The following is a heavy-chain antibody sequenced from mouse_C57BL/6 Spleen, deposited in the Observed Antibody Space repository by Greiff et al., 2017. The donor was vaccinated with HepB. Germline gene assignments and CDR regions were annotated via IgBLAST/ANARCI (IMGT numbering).Heavy chain of an antibody. CDR3: ARGYYGSRYFDV. CDR1: GFTFSDYG. V-gene: IGHV5-17*01. J-gene: IGHJ1*03. D-gene: IGHD1-1*01. CDR2: ISSGSSTI. Sequence: DVMLVESGGGLVKPGGSLKLSCAASGFTFSDYGMHWVRQAPEKGLEWVAYISSGSSTIYYADTVKGRFTISRDNAKNTLFLQMTSLRSEDTAMYYCARGYYGSRYFDVWGTGTTVTVSS.